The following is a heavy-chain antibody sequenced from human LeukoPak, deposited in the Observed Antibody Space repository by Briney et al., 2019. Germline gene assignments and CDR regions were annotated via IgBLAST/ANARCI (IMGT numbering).Heavy chain of an antibody. CDR1: GGSISSGSYY. CDR2: IYTSGST. J-gene: IGHJ3*02. CDR3: ARGSSSSYAFDI. Sequence: SQTLSLTCTVSGGSISSGSYYWSWIRQPAGKGLEWIGRIYTSGSTNYNPSLKSRVTISVDTSKSQFSLKLSSVTAADTAVYYCARGSSSSYAFDIWGQGTMVTVSS. D-gene: IGHD6-6*01. V-gene: IGHV4-61*02.